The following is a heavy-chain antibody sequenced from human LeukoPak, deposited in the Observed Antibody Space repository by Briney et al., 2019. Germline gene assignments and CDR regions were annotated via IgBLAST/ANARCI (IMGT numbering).Heavy chain of an antibody. CDR3: AREPAGYSSGRTFFDY. J-gene: IGHJ4*02. D-gene: IGHD6-25*01. V-gene: IGHV1-69*04. CDR1: GGTFTSYS. Sequence: ASVKVSCKASGGTFTSYSFTWVRQAPGQGLEWMGRIIPLLDIVNYAQKFQGRVTIMADKSTSTAYMELRSLRSEDTAVYYCAREPAGYSSGRTFFDYWGQGTLVTVSS. CDR2: IIPLLDIV.